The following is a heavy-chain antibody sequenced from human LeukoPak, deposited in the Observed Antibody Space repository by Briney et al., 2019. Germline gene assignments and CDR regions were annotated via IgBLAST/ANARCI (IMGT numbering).Heavy chain of an antibody. V-gene: IGHV3-64D*08. CDR2: ISSHGGST. CDR3: VKRGLGYCSSTSCNDIGDEYFQH. D-gene: IGHD2-2*01. J-gene: IGHJ1*01. Sequence: HPGGSLRLSCSASGFTFSSYAMHWVRQAPGKGLEYVSAISSHGGSTYYADSVKGRFTISRDNSKNTLYLQMRSLRPEDTAVYYCVKRGLGYCSSTSCNDIGDEYFQHWGQDTLVTVSS. CDR1: GFTFSSYA.